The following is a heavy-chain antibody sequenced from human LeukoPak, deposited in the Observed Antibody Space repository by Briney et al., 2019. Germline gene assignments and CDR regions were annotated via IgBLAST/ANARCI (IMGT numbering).Heavy chain of an antibody. Sequence: GGSLRLSCAASGFTVSSNYMSWVRQAPGKGLEWVAVISYDGSNKYYADSVKGRFTISRDNSKNTLYLQMNSLRAEDTAVYYCARGPSIAAAGKEEENWFDPWGQGTLVTVSS. V-gene: IGHV3-30*03. J-gene: IGHJ5*02. CDR3: ARGPSIAAAGKEEENWFDP. D-gene: IGHD6-13*01. CDR1: GFTVSSNY. CDR2: ISYDGSNK.